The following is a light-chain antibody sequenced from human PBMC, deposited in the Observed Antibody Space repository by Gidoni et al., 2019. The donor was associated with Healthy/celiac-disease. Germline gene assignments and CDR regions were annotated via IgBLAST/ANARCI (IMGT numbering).Light chain of an antibody. CDR3: QSYDSSFYV. V-gene: IGLV1-40*01. CDR2: GNT. J-gene: IGLJ1*01. Sequence: QSVLTPPPSVSRAPGQRVTISCTGSSSNIGAGFDVHWYQQLPGTAPKLLIYGNTNRPSGVPDRFSGSKSGTSASLAITGLQAEDEADYYCQSYDSSFYVFGTGTKVTVL. CDR1: SSNIGAGFD.